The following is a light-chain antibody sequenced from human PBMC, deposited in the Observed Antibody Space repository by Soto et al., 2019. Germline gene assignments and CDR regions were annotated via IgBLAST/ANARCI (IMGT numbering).Light chain of an antibody. CDR1: QSVSSS. CDR3: QQYNNWPRT. CDR2: GAT. V-gene: IGKV3-15*01. Sequence: DIVLTQSPATLSLSPGERATLSCGASQSVSSSRLAWYQQKAGLAPRLLIHGATTRATGIPARFSGSGSGTEFTLTISSLQSEDFAVYYCQQYNNWPRTFGQGTKVDIK. J-gene: IGKJ1*01.